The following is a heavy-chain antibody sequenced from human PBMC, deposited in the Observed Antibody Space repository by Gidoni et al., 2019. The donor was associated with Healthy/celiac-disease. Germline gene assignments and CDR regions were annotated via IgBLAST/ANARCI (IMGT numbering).Heavy chain of an antibody. Sequence: QVQLQESGPGLVKPSGALSLTCAVSGGSLSRSHWWSWVRQPPGKGLEWLGEIYHSGSTNYNPSLKSRVTISVDKSKNQFSLKLSSVTAADTAVYYCAREPRRIQLWFPTKHYYGMDVWGQGTTVTVSS. D-gene: IGHD5-18*01. CDR3: AREPRRIQLWFPTKHYYGMDV. CDR2: IYHSGST. CDR1: GGSLSRSHW. V-gene: IGHV4-4*02. J-gene: IGHJ6*02.